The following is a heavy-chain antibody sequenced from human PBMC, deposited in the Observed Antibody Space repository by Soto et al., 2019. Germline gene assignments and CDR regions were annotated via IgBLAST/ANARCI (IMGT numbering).Heavy chain of an antibody. CDR2: IWYDGSNK. J-gene: IGHJ5*02. Sequence: QVQLVESGGGVVQPGRSLRLSCAASGLTFSSYGMHWVRQAPGKGLEWVAVIWYDGSNKYYADSVKGRFTISRDNSKNTMYLQMNSVRAEDTAVYYCAREWEIAAAGNRNWFDPWGQGTLVTVSS. D-gene: IGHD6-13*01. V-gene: IGHV3-33*01. CDR3: AREWEIAAAGNRNWFDP. CDR1: GLTFSSYG.